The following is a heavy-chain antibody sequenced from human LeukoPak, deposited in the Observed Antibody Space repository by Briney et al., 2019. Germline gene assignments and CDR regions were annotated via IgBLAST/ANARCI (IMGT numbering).Heavy chain of an antibody. D-gene: IGHD1-26*01. CDR1: AFTFSDYS. CDR2: ISGRSSTI. CDR3: ARDRIKGGSYYFDY. J-gene: IGHJ4*02. V-gene: IGHV3-48*01. Sequence: GGSLRLSCAASAFTFSDYSMNWVRQAPGKGLEWISYISGRSSTIYYADSVKGRFTISRDNAKNSMYLQMNSLRAEDTAVYYCARDRIKGGSYYFDYWGQGTLVTVSS.